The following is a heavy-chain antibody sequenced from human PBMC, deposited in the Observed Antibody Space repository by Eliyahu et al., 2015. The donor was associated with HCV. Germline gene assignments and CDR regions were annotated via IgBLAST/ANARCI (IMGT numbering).Heavy chain of an antibody. Sequence: QVQLQESGPGLVKPSETLSLTCTVSGGSISSYYWSWIRQPPGKGLEWIGYIYYSGSTNYNPSLKSRVTISVDTSKNQFSLKLSSVTAADTAVYYCARGLRRNYENWFDPWGQGTLVTVSS. CDR3: ARGLRRNYENWFDP. V-gene: IGHV4-59*01. CDR2: IYYSGST. CDR1: GGSISSYY. D-gene: IGHD4-11*01. J-gene: IGHJ5*02.